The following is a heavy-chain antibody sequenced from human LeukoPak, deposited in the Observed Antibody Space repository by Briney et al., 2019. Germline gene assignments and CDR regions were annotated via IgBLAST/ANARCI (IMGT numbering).Heavy chain of an antibody. D-gene: IGHD2-2*01. V-gene: IGHV1-2*02. CDR3: ARGVVVPAAMVYYYYMDV. CDR2: INPNSGGT. J-gene: IGHJ6*03. CDR1: GYTFTGYY. Sequence: ASVKVSCKASGYTFTGYYMHWVRQAPGQGLEWMGWINPNSGGTNYAQKFQGRVTMTRDTSISTAYMELSRLRSDDTAVYYCARGVVVPAAMVYYYYMDVWGKGTTVTVSS.